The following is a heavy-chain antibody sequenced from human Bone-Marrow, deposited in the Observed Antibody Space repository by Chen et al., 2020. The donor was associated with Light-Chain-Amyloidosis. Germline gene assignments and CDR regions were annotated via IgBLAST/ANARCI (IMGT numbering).Heavy chain of an antibody. CDR3: ASTTVTTRHVGAFDI. Sequence: EVQLVETGGGLIQPGGSLRLSCEASGFIVSDNYITWVRQAPGKGLEWVSVIYSGGIRYYADSRNTLYLQMNSLRAEDTAIYYCASTTVTTRHVGAFDIWGQGTKVTVSS. D-gene: IGHD4-17*01. CDR1: GFIVSDNY. J-gene: IGHJ3*02. CDR2: IYSGGIR. V-gene: IGHV3-53*02.